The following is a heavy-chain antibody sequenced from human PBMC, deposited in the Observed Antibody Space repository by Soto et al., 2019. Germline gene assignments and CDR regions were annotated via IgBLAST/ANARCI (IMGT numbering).Heavy chain of an antibody. J-gene: IGHJ5*02. CDR3: AQLYNWFDP. Sequence: VQRWRSGAELKNLGPSLKSSSKALDSPSTAYKWHGFRRAPGQGLEWMGWINPNSGGTNYAQKFQGRVTMTRDTSISTAYMELSRLRSDDTAVYYCAQLYNWFDPWGQGTLVTVSS. CDR2: INPNSGGT. CDR1: DSPSTAYK. V-gene: IGHV1-2*02.